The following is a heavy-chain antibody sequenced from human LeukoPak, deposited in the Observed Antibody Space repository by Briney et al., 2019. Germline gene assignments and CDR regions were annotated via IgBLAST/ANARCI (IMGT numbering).Heavy chain of an antibody. D-gene: IGHD3-10*01. Sequence: PGGSLRLSCAASGFTFSSYWMHWVRQAPGKGLVWVSRINSGGSSTSYADSVKGRFTISRDNAKNTLYLQMNSLRAEDTAVYYCASSIGFRSWDAFDIWGQGTMVAVSS. V-gene: IGHV3-74*01. CDR3: ASSIGFRSWDAFDI. CDR2: INSGGSST. CDR1: GFTFSSYW. J-gene: IGHJ3*02.